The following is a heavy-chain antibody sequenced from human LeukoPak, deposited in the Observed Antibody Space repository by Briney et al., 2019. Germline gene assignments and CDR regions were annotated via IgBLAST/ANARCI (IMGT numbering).Heavy chain of an antibody. CDR3: ARDGGPAAIFDY. J-gene: IGHJ4*02. CDR1: GNSISSGYY. D-gene: IGHD2-2*01. Sequence: PSETLSLTCAVSGNSISSGYYWGWIRQPPGKGLEWIGSIYHSGSTYYNPSLKSRVTISVDTSKNQFSLKLSSVTAADTAVYYCARDGGPAAIFDYWGQGTLVTVSS. CDR2: IYHSGST. V-gene: IGHV4-38-2*02.